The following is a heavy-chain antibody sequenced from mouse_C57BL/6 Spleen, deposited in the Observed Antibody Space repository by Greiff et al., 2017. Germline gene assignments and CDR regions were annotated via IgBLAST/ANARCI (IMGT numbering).Heavy chain of an antibody. V-gene: IGHV1-74*01. CDR2: IHPSDSDT. Sequence: QVQLQQPGAELVKPGASVKVSCKASGYTFTSYWMHWVKQRPGQGLEWIGRIHPSDSDTNYNQKFKGKATLTVDKSSSTAYMQRSSLTSEDSAVYYCAIGRFYYDYDEGFAYWGQGTLVTVSA. CDR3: AIGRFYYDYDEGFAY. CDR1: GYTFTSYW. J-gene: IGHJ3*01. D-gene: IGHD2-4*01.